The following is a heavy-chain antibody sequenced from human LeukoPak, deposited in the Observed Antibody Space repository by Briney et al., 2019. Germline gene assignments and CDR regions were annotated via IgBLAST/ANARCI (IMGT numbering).Heavy chain of an antibody. D-gene: IGHD3-16*01. CDR2: ISYDGSNK. J-gene: IGHJ6*02. Sequence: PGRSLRLSCAASGFTFSSYGMHWVRQAPGKGLEWVAVISYDGSNKYYADSVKGRFTISRHNSKNTLYLQMNSLRAEDTAVYYCARDHPGGNYGMDVWGQGTTVTVSS. CDR3: ARDHPGGNYGMDV. CDR1: GFTFSSYG. V-gene: IGHV3-30*03.